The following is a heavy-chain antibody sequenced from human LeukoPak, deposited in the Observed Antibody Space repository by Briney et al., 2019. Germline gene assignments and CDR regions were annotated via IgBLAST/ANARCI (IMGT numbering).Heavy chain of an antibody. Sequence: GGSLRLSCAASGFTFSSYGMHWVRQAPGKGLEWVAYIRYDGSNKYYADSVKGRFTISRDKSKNTLYLQMNSLRAEDTAVYYCARGPRFAIRLIVVVTKGHFDYWGQGTLVTVSS. CDR1: GFTFSSYG. D-gene: IGHD3-22*01. J-gene: IGHJ4*02. V-gene: IGHV3-30*02. CDR3: ARGPRFAIRLIVVVTKGHFDY. CDR2: IRYDGSNK.